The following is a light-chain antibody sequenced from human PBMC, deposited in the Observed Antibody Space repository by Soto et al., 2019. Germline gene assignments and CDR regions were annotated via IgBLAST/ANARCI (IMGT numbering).Light chain of an antibody. CDR1: QSVSSN. CDR2: GAS. Sequence: EIVMTQSPATLSVSPGERATLSCRASQSVSSNLAWYQQKPGQAPSLLIYGASTRATGIPARFSGSGSGTEFTLTITSLQSEDFAVYAGQQYNNWPPLTFGGGTEVEIK. CDR3: QQYNNWPPLT. V-gene: IGKV3-15*01. J-gene: IGKJ4*01.